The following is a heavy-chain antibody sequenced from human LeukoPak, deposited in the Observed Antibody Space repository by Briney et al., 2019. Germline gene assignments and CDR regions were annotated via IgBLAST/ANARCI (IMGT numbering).Heavy chain of an antibody. J-gene: IGHJ4*02. CDR1: GFTFGTYA. CDR2: ISDSGSGT. V-gene: IGHV3-23*01. CDR3: ARRRSSGYDFDY. D-gene: IGHD5-12*01. Sequence: GGSLRLSCAASGFTFGTYAMGWVRQAPGQGLEWVSIISDSGSGTYYADSVKGRFTISRDNSKNTLFLQMNSLRAEDTAVYYCARRRSSGYDFDYWGRGTLVTVSS.